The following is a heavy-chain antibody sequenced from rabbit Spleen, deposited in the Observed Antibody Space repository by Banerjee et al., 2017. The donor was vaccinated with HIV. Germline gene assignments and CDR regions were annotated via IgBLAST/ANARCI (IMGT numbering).Heavy chain of an antibody. V-gene: IGHV1S7*01. CDR3: ARDSGSNPYIDVYFNL. Sequence: QLEESGGGLVQPGGSLKLSCKASGFSLSSYYMNWVRQAPGKGLEWIGYIDPLFGITYYANWVNGRFSISRENAQTTVTLQMTSLTAADTATYFCARDSGSNPYIDVYFNLWGPGTLVTVS. CDR1: GFSLSSYY. D-gene: IGHD4-2*01. CDR2: IDPLFGIT. J-gene: IGHJ4*01.